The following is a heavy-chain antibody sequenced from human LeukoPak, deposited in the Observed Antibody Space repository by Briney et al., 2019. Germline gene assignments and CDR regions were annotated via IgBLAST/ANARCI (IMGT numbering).Heavy chain of an antibody. CDR2: SRNKASSYTT. Sequence: QPGGSLRLSCAASGFSISDHYMAWVRQAPGKGLEWVGRSRNKASSYTTEYAASVKGRFMISRDDSTNSLYLQMNSLKTEDTAVYYCARDRGFHFWSGYYFDYWGQGILVTVSS. D-gene: IGHD3-3*02. J-gene: IGHJ4*02. CDR1: GFSISDHY. CDR3: ARDRGFHFWSGYYFDY. V-gene: IGHV3-72*01.